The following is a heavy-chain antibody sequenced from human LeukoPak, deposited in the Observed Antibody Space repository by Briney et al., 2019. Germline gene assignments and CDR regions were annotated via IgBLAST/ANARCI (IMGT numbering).Heavy chain of an antibody. Sequence: GESLKISCRASGYSFSNYWVGWVRQMPGKGLEYMGIIFPGDSNIGYNPSFQGQATMSVDRSTNTAYLQWSSLKASDSAMYYCARDHYCYSTSCYFDYWGQGTLVTVSS. D-gene: IGHD2-2*01. V-gene: IGHV5-51*01. J-gene: IGHJ4*02. CDR3: ARDHYCYSTSCYFDY. CDR2: IFPGDSNI. CDR1: GYSFSNYW.